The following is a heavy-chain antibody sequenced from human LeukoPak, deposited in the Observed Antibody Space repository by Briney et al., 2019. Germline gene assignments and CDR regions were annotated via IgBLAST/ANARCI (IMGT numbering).Heavy chain of an antibody. Sequence: GGPLRLSCAASGFTFSDYYMSWIRQPPGKGLEWVSYISSSGSTIYYVDSVKGRFTISMDNAKNSLYLQMNSLRAEDTAVYYCARDGPTYYYDSSGPHAGYRRDAFDIWGQGTMVTVSS. CDR1: GFTFSDYY. CDR3: ARDGPTYYYDSSGPHAGYRRDAFDI. V-gene: IGHV3-11*01. J-gene: IGHJ3*02. D-gene: IGHD3-22*01. CDR2: ISSSGSTI.